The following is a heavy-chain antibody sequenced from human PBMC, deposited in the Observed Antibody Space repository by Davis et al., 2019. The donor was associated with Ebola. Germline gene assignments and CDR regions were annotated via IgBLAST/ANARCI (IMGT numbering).Heavy chain of an antibody. D-gene: IGHD1-1*01. V-gene: IGHV4-39*01. Sequence: SETLSLTCTVSGGSISSSSYFWDWIRQPPGKGLEWIGSIYYTGSTYYNPSLKSRVTIFVDTSKNQFSLKLTSVTAADTAVYYCARARNKYNWNIDYWGQGTLVTVSS. CDR1: GGSISSSSYF. J-gene: IGHJ4*02. CDR2: IYYTGST. CDR3: ARARNKYNWNIDY.